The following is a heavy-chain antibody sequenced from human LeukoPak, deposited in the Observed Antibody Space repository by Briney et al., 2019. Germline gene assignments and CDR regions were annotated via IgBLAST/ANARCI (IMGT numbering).Heavy chain of an antibody. CDR2: INHSGST. Sequence: PSQTLSLTCTVSGGSISSGGYYWSWIRQPPGKGLEWIGEINHSGSTHYNPSLKSRVTISVDTSKNQFSLKLSSVTAADTAVYYCARPAVAGSQYFQHWGQGTLVTVSS. V-gene: IGHV4-30-2*01. CDR1: GGSISSGGYY. J-gene: IGHJ1*01. CDR3: ARPAVAGSQYFQH. D-gene: IGHD6-19*01.